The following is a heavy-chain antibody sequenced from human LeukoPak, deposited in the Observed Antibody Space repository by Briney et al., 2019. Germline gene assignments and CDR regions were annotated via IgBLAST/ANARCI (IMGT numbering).Heavy chain of an antibody. CDR2: ISSSSSYI. D-gene: IGHD3-3*01. CDR3: ARGAQSYYDFWSGYYDMVDY. Sequence: GGSLRLPCAASGFTFSSYSMNWVRQAPGKGLEWVSSISSSSSYIYYADSVKGRFTISRDNAKNSLYLQMNSLRAEDTAVYYCARGAQSYYDFWSGYYDMVDYWGQGTLVTVSS. V-gene: IGHV3-21*01. J-gene: IGHJ4*02. CDR1: GFTFSSYS.